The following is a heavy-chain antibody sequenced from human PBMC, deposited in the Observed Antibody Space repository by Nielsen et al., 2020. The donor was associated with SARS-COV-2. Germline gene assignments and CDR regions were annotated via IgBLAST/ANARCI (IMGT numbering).Heavy chain of an antibody. Sequence: ASVKVSCKASGYTFTSYDINWVRQATGQGLEWMGWMNPNSGNTGYTQKFQGRVTITADKSTSTAYMELSSLRSEDTAVYYCARERYCYDSSGYYDYWGQGTLVTVSS. J-gene: IGHJ4*02. CDR3: ARERYCYDSSGYYDY. V-gene: IGHV1-8*01. D-gene: IGHD3-22*01. CDR2: MNPNSGNT. CDR1: GYTFTSYD.